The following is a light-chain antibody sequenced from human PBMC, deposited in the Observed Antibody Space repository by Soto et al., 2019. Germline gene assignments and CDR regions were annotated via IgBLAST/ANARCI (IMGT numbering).Light chain of an antibody. CDR1: QSVTSTY. J-gene: IGKJ4*01. CDR3: QQYVSSPLT. CDR2: GTS. Sequence: EIVVTQSPGTLSLSPGKRATLSCRASQSVTSTYLAWNQQKSGQAPRLLIYGTSSRATGIPDRFRGSGSGTDFTLTISRLEPKDFAVYYCQQYVSSPLTFGGGTKVEI. V-gene: IGKV3-20*01.